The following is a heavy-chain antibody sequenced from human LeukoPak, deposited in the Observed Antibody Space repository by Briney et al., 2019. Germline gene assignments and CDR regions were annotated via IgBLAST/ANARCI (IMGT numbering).Heavy chain of an antibody. CDR1: GFTFSSYA. Sequence: GGSLRLSCAASGFTFSSYAMHWVRQAPGKGLEWVAVISYDGSNKYYADSVKGRFTISRDNSKNTLYLQMNSLRAEDTAVYYCARVDKGRSSTSCYAVNSYYYYGMDVWGKGTTVTVSS. CDR2: ISYDGSNK. CDR3: ARVDKGRSSTSCYAVNSYYYYGMDV. D-gene: IGHD2-2*01. V-gene: IGHV3-30*04. J-gene: IGHJ6*04.